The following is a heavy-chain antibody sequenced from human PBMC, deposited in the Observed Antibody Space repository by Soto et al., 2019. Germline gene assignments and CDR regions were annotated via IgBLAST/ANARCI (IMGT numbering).Heavy chain of an antibody. Sequence: ASVKVSCKASGYTFTSYGISWGRQAPGQGLEWMGWISAYNGNTNYAQKLQGRVTMTTDTSTSTAYMELRSLRSDDTAVYYCARDRSPYYYFDYWGQGTLVTVSS. CDR3: ARDRSPYYYFDY. J-gene: IGHJ4*02. CDR2: ISAYNGNT. CDR1: GYTFTSYG. V-gene: IGHV1-18*01. D-gene: IGHD3-16*02.